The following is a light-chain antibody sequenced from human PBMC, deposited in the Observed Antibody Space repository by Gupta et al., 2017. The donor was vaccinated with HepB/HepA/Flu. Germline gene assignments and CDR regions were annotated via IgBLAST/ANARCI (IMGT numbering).Light chain of an antibody. J-gene: IGLJ1*01. Sequence: QSAPTQPPSASGSPGQSVTISCTGTSSDIGAYNLVSWYQQHPGKAPKLIIYDVFQRPSGVPDRFSGSKSGNTASLTXSXLQAEDXADYYCLSYAGNDNWVFGGGTKVTVL. CDR1: SSDIGAYNL. CDR3: LSYAGNDNWV. V-gene: IGLV2-8*01. CDR2: DVF.